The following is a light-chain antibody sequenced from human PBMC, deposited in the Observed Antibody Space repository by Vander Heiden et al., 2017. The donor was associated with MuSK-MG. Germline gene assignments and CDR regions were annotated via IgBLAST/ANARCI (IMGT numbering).Light chain of an antibody. CDR2: AAS. V-gene: IGKV1-39*01. J-gene: IGKJ4*01. CDR3: QQSDSTPIT. CDR1: QSISSY. Sequence: DIQMTQSPSSLSASVGDRVTITCRASQSISSYLNWYRQKPGKAPKLLIYAASSLQSGVPSRFSGSGSGTDFTLTISRLQPEDFATYYCQQSDSTPITFGGGTKVDIK.